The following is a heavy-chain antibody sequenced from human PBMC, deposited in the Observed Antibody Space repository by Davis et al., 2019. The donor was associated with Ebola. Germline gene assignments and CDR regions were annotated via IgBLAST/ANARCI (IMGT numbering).Heavy chain of an antibody. D-gene: IGHD4-17*01. CDR2: INPSGGST. Sequence: AASVKVSCKASGGTFSSYAISWVRQAPGQGLEWMGIINPSGGSTSYAQKFQGRVTMTRDTSTSTVYMELSSLRSEDTAVYYCASGVTVTGGYWGQGTLVTVSS. CDR3: ASGVTVTGGY. V-gene: IGHV1-46*01. CDR1: GGTFSSYA. J-gene: IGHJ4*02.